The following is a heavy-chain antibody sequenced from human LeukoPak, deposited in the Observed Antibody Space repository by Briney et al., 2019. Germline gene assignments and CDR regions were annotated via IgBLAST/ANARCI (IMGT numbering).Heavy chain of an antibody. J-gene: IGHJ4*02. V-gene: IGHV4-4*07. Sequence: TSETLSLTCTVSGGFISSYYWSWIRQPAGKGLEWIGRIYTSGSTNYNPSLKSRVTMSVDTSKNQFSLKLSSVTAADTAVYYCARERSLPMIVVTVEYFDYWGQGTLVTVSS. D-gene: IGHD3-22*01. CDR2: IYTSGST. CDR1: GGFISSYY. CDR3: ARERSLPMIVVTVEYFDY.